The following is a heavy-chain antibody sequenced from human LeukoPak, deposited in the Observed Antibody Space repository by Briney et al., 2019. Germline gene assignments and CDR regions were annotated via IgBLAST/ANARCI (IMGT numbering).Heavy chain of an antibody. D-gene: IGHD6-13*01. V-gene: IGHV3-30*18. CDR3: AKDSSSSWYGMDV. J-gene: IGHJ6*02. CDR1: GFTFSSYG. Sequence: PGRSLRLSCAASGFTFSSYGMHWVRQAPGKGLEWVAVISYDGSNKYYADSVKGRFTISRDNSKNTLYLQMNSLRAEDTAVYYCAKDSSSSWYGMDVWGQGTTVTV. CDR2: ISYDGSNK.